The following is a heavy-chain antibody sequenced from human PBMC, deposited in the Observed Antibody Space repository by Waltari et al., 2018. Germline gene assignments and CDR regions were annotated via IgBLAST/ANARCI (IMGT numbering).Heavy chain of an antibody. V-gene: IGHV3-53*02. Sequence: EVQLVETGGGLIQPGGSLKISCAASELIVSSNYMSWVRQAPGKGLEWVSVSYRGGGTHYAGSVKGRFTISRDNAKNTLHLQMNSLRAEDTAVYYCARVSLRDYYYGMDVWGQGTTVTVSS. CDR2: SYRGGGT. CDR1: ELIVSSNY. CDR3: ARVSLRDYYYGMDV. J-gene: IGHJ6*02.